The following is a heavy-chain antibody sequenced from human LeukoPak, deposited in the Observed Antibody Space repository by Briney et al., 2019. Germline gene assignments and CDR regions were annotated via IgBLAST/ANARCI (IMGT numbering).Heavy chain of an antibody. CDR1: AYTFITYH. Sequence: ASVKVSCKASAYTFITYHMHWVRQAPGQGLEWMGIISPSGGSTTYAQKFQGRVTMTGATSTSTVYMELSSLRLEDTAVYYCARSRLLLDYWGQGTLVTVSS. D-gene: IGHD2-21*02. V-gene: IGHV1-46*01. CDR2: ISPSGGST. CDR3: ARSRLLLDY. J-gene: IGHJ4*02.